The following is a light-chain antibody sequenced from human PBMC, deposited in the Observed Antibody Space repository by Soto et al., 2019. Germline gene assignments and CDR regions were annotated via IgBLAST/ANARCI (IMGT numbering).Light chain of an antibody. J-gene: IGLJ1*01. CDR2: SNN. V-gene: IGLV1-44*01. CDR1: SSNIGSNT. CDR3: AAWDDSLNGLYV. Sequence: QSMVTQPPSASGTPGQRVTISCSGSSSNIGSNTVNWYQQLPGTAPKLLIHSNNQRPSGVPDRFSGSKSGTSASLAISGLQSEDEADYYCAAWDDSLNGLYVFGTGTKVTVL.